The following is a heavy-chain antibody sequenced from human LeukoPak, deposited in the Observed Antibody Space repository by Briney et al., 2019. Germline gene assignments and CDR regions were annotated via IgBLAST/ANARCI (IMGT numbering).Heavy chain of an antibody. D-gene: IGHD6-19*01. V-gene: IGHV4-59*02. CDR1: GGSVSDFY. Sequence: SETLSLTCSVSGGSVSDFYWSWVQQSPGQGLEYIAYIYSSGSTNYNPSLKSRVTISIDTSKNTFSLKMTSVTAADTAVYYCARRVGWPTTTYYYMDVWGRGTTVTIS. CDR3: ARRVGWPTTTYYYMDV. J-gene: IGHJ6*03. CDR2: IYSSGST.